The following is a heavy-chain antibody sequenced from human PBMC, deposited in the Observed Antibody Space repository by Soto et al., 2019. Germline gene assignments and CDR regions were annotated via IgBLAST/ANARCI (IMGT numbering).Heavy chain of an antibody. Sequence: SETLSLTCPISGDSDSASGYFWGWIRQPPGKCLEWIASISYSGTTHYNPSLKNRVSMSIATSSNQFSLTLNSVTAADTAIYYCTRHVSGSAVAANFWGQGTLVTVSS. CDR1: GDSDSASGYF. CDR3: TRHVSGSAVAANF. J-gene: IGHJ4*02. V-gene: IGHV4-39*01. CDR2: ISYSGTT. D-gene: IGHD6-19*01.